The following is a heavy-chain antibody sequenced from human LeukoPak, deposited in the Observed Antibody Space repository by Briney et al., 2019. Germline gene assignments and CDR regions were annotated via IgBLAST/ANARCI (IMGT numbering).Heavy chain of an antibody. CDR3: ASEYYYDSSGYYYVSSYFDY. J-gene: IGHJ4*02. Sequence: GGSLRLSCAASGFTFSSYSMNWVRQAPGKGLEWVSSINSSSRYIYYADSVKGRFTISRDNAKNSLYLQMSSLRAEDTAVYYCASEYYYDSSGYYYVSSYFDYWGQGTLVTVSS. D-gene: IGHD3-22*01. CDR2: INSSSRYI. CDR1: GFTFSSYS. V-gene: IGHV3-21*01.